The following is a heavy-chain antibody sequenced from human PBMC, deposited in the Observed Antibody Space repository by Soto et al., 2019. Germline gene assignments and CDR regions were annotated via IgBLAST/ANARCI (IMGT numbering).Heavy chain of an antibody. Sequence: GGSLRLSCAVSGFTFSNAWMNWVRQAPGKGLEWVGRIKSKTDGGTTDYAAPVKGRFTISRDDSKDTLYLQMNSLKTEDTAVYYCTTKDLVIGFDYWGQGTLVTVSS. J-gene: IGHJ4*02. CDR1: GFTFSNAW. CDR2: IKSKTDGGTT. CDR3: TTKDLVIGFDY. V-gene: IGHV3-15*01.